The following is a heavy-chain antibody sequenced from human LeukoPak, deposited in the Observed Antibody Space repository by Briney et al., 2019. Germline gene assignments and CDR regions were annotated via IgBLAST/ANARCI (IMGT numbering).Heavy chain of an antibody. D-gene: IGHD4-17*01. CDR2: VSYDAYKK. V-gene: IGHV3-30-3*01. CDR3: AKVWRYGDYNYYYGMDV. J-gene: IGHJ6*02. CDR1: GITFSYHV. Sequence: PGGSLRLSCEASGITFSYHVLHWGRQAPGRGLGWVILVSYDAYKKYYADSVGRRFTISRDFYSDTLYLEMNSLRAEDTAVYYCAKVWRYGDYNYYYGMDVWGQGPPVTVSS.